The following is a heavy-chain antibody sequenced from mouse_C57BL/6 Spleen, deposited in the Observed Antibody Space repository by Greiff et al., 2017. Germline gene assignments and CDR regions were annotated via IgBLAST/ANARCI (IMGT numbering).Heavy chain of an antibody. CDR2: IYPGSGNT. D-gene: IGHD1-1*01. Sequence: QVQLQQSGPELVKPGASVKISCKASGYSFTSYYIHWVKQRPGQGLEWIGWIYPGSGNTKYNEKFKGMATLSADTSSSTASMHLSSLTSEYSAVYYCARWDTTVVEGFYDWGQGTTLTVSS. CDR1: GYSFTSYY. CDR3: ARWDTTVVEGFYD. J-gene: IGHJ2*01. V-gene: IGHV1-66*01.